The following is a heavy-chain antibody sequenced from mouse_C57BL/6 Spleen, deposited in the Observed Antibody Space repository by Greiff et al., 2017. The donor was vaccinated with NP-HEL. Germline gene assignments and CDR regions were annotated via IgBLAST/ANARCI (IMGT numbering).Heavy chain of an antibody. D-gene: IGHD1-1*01. Sequence: QVQLQQSGPELVKPGASVKISCKASGYAFSSSWMNWVKQRPGKGLEWIGRIYPGDGDTNYNGKFKGKATLTADKSSSTAYMQLSNLTSEDSAVYFCARRNYGIAMDYWGQGTSVTVSS. CDR1: GYAFSSSW. J-gene: IGHJ4*01. CDR3: ARRNYGIAMDY. V-gene: IGHV1-82*01. CDR2: IYPGDGDT.